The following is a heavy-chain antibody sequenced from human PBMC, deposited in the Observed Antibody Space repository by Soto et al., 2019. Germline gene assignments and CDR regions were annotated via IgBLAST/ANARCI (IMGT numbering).Heavy chain of an antibody. J-gene: IGHJ5*02. CDR3: AGQTFTIAAASYGRRNWFDP. V-gene: IGHV4-39*01. CDR1: GGSITSSSHF. CDR2: IYFTGNT. Sequence: NPSETLSLTCSASGGSITSSSHFWGWVRQPPGNGLEWIGTIYFTGNTYYTPSLKSRLTMSIDTSKNDFSLRLNFVTAADTAVYYCAGQTFTIAAASYGRRNWFDPWGPGTLVTVS. D-gene: IGHD6-25*01.